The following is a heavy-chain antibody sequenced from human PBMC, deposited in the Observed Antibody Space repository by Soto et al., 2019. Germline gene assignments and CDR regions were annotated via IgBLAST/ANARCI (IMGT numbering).Heavy chain of an antibody. Sequence: DVQLVDSGGGLIHPGESLRLSCAAFGLTISGKKYVAWVRQAPGKGLEWVSALYDVDGSFYADSVTGRFTTSSDSSKTTVYLQMNDLRPDDTAVYYCATWHEREHAFDVWGQGTTVTISS. CDR3: ATWHEREHAFDV. D-gene: IGHD1-1*01. V-gene: IGHV3-53*01. CDR1: GLTISGKKY. CDR2: LYDVDGS. J-gene: IGHJ3*01.